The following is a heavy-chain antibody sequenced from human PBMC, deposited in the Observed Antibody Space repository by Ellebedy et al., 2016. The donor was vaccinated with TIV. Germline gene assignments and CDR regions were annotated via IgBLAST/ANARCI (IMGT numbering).Heavy chain of an antibody. D-gene: IGHD3-10*01. V-gene: IGHV3-33*01. J-gene: IGHJ4*02. CDR1: GFTFSSYV. CDR2: LWSDGSNK. Sequence: GGSLKISXAASGFTFSSYVMHWVRQAPGKGLEWVAVLWSDGSNKAYADSVKGRFTISRDTSKDTLYLQMNSLRAEDTAVYYCARHDYGSGSYYSPEFDYWGQGTLVTVSS. CDR3: ARHDYGSGSYYSPEFDY.